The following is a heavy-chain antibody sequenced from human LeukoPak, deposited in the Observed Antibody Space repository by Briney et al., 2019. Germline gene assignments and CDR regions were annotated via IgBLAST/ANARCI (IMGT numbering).Heavy chain of an antibody. CDR2: ISGSGSGSST. Sequence: GGSLRLSCEASGFTFTTYSMTCVRQAPGKGLEWVSTISGSGSGSSTYYADSVKGRFTISRDNSKNTLYLQMNSLRAEDTAVYYCAKSGYNRFDYWGQGTLVTVSS. J-gene: IGHJ4*02. V-gene: IGHV3-23*01. CDR3: AKSGYNRFDY. CDR1: GFTFTTYS. D-gene: IGHD5-24*01.